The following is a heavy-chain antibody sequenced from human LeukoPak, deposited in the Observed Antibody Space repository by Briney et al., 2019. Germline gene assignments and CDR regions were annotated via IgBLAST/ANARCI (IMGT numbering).Heavy chain of an antibody. CDR2: ISSSSSYI. J-gene: IGHJ6*02. CDR1: GFTFSSYS. CDR3: ARDRIARGLDV. V-gene: IGHV3-21*04. D-gene: IGHD2-21*01. Sequence: TGGSLRLSCAASGFTFSSYSMNWVRQAPGKGLEWVSSISSSSSYIYYADSVKGRFTISRDNAKNSLYLQMNNLRAEDTAVYYCARDRIARGLDVWGQGTTVTLSS.